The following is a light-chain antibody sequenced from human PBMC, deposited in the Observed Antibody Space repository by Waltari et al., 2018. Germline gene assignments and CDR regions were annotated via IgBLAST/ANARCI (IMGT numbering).Light chain of an antibody. CDR3: QASYTTPYS. J-gene: IGKJ2*03. CDR2: KAS. V-gene: IGKV1-5*03. Sequence: DIQMTQSPSTLSASVGDRITIPCRASQDIRSWLAWYQQKPGKAPELLIYKASTLHGGVPSRFSGSGSGTEFTLTITSLQAEDFATYFCQASYTTPYSFGQGTKVEIK. CDR1: QDIRSW.